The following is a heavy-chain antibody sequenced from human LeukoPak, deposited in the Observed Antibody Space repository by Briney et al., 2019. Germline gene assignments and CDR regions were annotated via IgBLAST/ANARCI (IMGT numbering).Heavy chain of an antibody. CDR2: IKQDGSEK. Sequence: GGSLRLSCAASGITFSTYWMSWVRQAPGKGLEGLANIKQDGSEKYYLDSVKGRFTISRDNAKNSLYLQMSSLRPEDTAVYYCATTEHWLPQGVDYWGQGTLVTVSS. D-gene: IGHD6-19*01. V-gene: IGHV3-7*01. CDR1: GITFSTYW. CDR3: ATTEHWLPQGVDY. J-gene: IGHJ4*02.